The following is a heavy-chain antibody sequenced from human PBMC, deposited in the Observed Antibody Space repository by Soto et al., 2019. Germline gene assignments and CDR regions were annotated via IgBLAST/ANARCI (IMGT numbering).Heavy chain of an antibody. V-gene: IGHV3-23*01. CDR1: GFPFSSTD. Sequence: GGSLRLSCAASGFPFSSTDMTWVRQAPGKGLEWVSTIDGSGGTTYYADSVKGRFNISRDNSINTVFLQMNSLRADDTALYFCAKNSGWFNTWGQGALVTVSS. CDR2: IDGSGGTT. J-gene: IGHJ5*02. D-gene: IGHD3-10*01. CDR3: AKNSGWFNT.